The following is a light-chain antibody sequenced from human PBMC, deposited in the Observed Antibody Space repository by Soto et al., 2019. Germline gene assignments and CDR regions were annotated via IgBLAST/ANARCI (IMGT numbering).Light chain of an antibody. Sequence: QSVLTQPPSASGTPGQRVTISYSGSSSNIGSNTINWYQQVPGTAPKLLIYSNNQRPSGVPDRVSGSKSGTSASLAISGLQSEDEADYYCAAWDDSLNGVVFGGGTKLTVL. CDR2: SNN. J-gene: IGLJ2*01. CDR1: SSNIGSNT. V-gene: IGLV1-44*01. CDR3: AAWDDSLNGVV.